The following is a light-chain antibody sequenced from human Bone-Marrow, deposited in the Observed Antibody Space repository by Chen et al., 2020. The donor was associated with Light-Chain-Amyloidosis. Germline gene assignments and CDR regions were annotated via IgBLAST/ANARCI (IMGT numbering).Light chain of an antibody. CDR1: DLPTKY. Sequence: YELTQPPAVSVSQGQTARITCSGDDLPTKYAYWYQQKPGQAPVLVIHRDTERPSGISERFSGSSSGTTATLTIIGVQAEDEADYHCQSADSSVTYEVIFGGRTKLTVL. V-gene: IGLV3-25*03. CDR2: RDT. CDR3: QSADSSVTYEVI. J-gene: IGLJ2*01.